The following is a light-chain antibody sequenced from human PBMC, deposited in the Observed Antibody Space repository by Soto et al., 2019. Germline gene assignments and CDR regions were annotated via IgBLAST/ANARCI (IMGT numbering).Light chain of an antibody. Sequence: TQLTQSPSSLSASVGDRVTITCRASQGISSYLAWYQQKPGKAPNLLIYAASTLQVGVPSRFSGSGSGTDFTLTIYSLQPEDFATYYCQHGYVAPYSFGQGTKVDI. CDR1: QGISSY. J-gene: IGKJ2*03. V-gene: IGKV1-9*01. CDR2: AAS. CDR3: QHGYVAPYS.